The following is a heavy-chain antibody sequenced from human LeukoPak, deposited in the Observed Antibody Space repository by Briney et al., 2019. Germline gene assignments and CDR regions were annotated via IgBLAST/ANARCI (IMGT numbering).Heavy chain of an antibody. V-gene: IGHV3-53*01. CDR2: IYSGGST. CDR3: ARGPWVYWLDY. D-gene: IGHD1-26*01. CDR1: GFTVSSNY. Sequence: GGSLRLSCAASGFTVSSNYMSWVRQAPGKGLEWVSVIYSGGSTYYADSVKGRFTISRDNSKNTLYLQMNSLRAEDTAVYYCARGPWVYWLDYWGQATLVTVSS. J-gene: IGHJ4*02.